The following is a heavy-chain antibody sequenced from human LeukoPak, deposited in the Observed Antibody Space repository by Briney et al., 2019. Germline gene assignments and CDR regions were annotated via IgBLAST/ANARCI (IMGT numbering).Heavy chain of an antibody. J-gene: IGHJ4*02. Sequence: ASVKVSCKASGYDFTSVGITWVRRAPGQGLEWMGWISPYNGNARYAQKFQGRVAMTTDTSTTTAYMELRGLRFNDTAVYYCARAGPGSGWYFDYWGQGTLVTVSS. CDR3: ARAGPGSGWYFDY. CDR1: GYDFTSVG. CDR2: ISPYNGNA. D-gene: IGHD6-19*01. V-gene: IGHV1-18*01.